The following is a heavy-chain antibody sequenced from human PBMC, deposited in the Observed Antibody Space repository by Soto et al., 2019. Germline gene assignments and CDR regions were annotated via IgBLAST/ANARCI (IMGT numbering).Heavy chain of an antibody. CDR3: ASAYHFWSGQTPFDP. CDR1: GASISSSSYY. D-gene: IGHD3-3*01. J-gene: IGHJ5*02. CDR2: SYFSGST. Sequence: QLQLQESGPGLVKPSETLSLTCTVSGASISSSSYYWGWIRQPPGKGLEWIGSSYFSGSTYYNPSLTSRVTISLDTSKDHFSLKLSSVTAADTAVYYCASAYHFWSGQTPFDPWGQGTLVTVSS. V-gene: IGHV4-39*01.